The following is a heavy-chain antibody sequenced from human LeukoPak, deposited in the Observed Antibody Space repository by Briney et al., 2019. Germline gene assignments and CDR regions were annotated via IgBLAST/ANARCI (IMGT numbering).Heavy chain of an antibody. V-gene: IGHV3-48*03. CDR3: ARSLYYYDSSGYDY. D-gene: IGHD3-22*01. J-gene: IGHJ4*02. Sequence: GGSLRLSCAASGFTFSSYEMNWVRQAPGKGLERVSYISSSGSTIYYADSVKGRFTISRDNAKNSLYLQMNSLRAEDTAVYYCARSLYYYDSSGYDYWGQGTLVTVSS. CDR2: ISSSGSTI. CDR1: GFTFSSYE.